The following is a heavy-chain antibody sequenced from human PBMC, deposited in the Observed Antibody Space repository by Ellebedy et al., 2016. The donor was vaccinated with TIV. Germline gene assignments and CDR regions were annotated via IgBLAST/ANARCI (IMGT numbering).Heavy chain of an antibody. CDR3: AAGSTSSYVYFDY. V-gene: IGHV1-58*01. Sequence: SVKVSCKASGFTLTNSAVQWVRQARGQRLEWLGWIVVGSGNAIYAQKFQERVTITRDMSTGTAYMELSSLRSEDTAVYYCAAGSTSSYVYFDYWGQGTLVTVSS. CDR1: GFTLTNSA. D-gene: IGHD6-6*01. J-gene: IGHJ4*02. CDR2: IVVGSGNA.